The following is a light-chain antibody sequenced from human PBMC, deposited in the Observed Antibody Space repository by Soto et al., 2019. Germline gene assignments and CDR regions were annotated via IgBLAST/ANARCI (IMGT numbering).Light chain of an antibody. Sequence: DIKMTQNPSNLSPSVGDTVTVTCRASQSVSGWLAWYQQKPGEAPKLLIYDASALPRGVPARFSGSGSGTKFTLTIASLQPDDFATYYCQQYETFSGTFGPGTKVDIK. V-gene: IGKV1-5*01. CDR2: DAS. CDR3: QQYETFSGT. J-gene: IGKJ1*01. CDR1: QSVSGW.